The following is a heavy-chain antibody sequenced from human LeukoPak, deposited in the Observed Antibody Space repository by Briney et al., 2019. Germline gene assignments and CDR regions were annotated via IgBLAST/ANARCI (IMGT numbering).Heavy chain of an antibody. CDR3: AKRGVVIRVFLVGFHKEAYYFDS. CDR1: VITLSNYV. CDR2: LSGSGGGT. D-gene: IGHD3-10*01. Sequence: GGALRLSCAVSVITLSNYVMSWVRQAPGKGREWVAGLSGSGGGTNYADSVQGRFTISRDNPKNTLYLQMNSLRAEDTAVYFCAKRGVVIRVFLVGFHKEAYYFDSWGQGALVTVSS. V-gene: IGHV3-23*01. J-gene: IGHJ4*02.